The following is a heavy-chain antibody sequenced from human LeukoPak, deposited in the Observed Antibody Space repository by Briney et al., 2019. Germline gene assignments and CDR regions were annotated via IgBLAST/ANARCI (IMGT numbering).Heavy chain of an antibody. Sequence: SETLSLTCAVYGGSFSGYYWSWIRQPPGKGLEWIGEINHSGSTNYNPSLKSRATISVDTSKNQFSLKLSSVTAADTAVYYCARARTTVTTDYWGQGTLVTVSS. CDR2: INHSGST. J-gene: IGHJ4*02. D-gene: IGHD4-17*01. CDR1: GGSFSGYY. V-gene: IGHV4-34*01. CDR3: ARARTTVTTDY.